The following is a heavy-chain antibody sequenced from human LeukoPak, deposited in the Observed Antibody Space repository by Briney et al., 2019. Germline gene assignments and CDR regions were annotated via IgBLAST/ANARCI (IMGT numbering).Heavy chain of an antibody. CDR3: ASRKKGRATGGFDY. D-gene: IGHD5-24*01. CDR2: IYPGDSDT. V-gene: IGHV5-51*01. Sequence: GESLKISCKGSGYSFTSYWIGWVRQMPGKGLEWMGIIYPGDSDTRYSPSFQGQVTISAEKSISTAYLQWSSLKASDTALYYWASRKKGRATGGFDYGGREPLVPVSS. CDR1: GYSFTSYW. J-gene: IGHJ4*02.